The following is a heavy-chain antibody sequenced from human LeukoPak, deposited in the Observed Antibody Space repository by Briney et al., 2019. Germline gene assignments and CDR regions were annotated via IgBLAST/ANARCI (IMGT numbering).Heavy chain of an antibody. CDR3: ATSTAGLDY. CDR2: INQDGSDK. CDR1: GFTFDDYG. Sequence: GGPLRLSCAASGFTFDDYGMSWVRQAPGKGLEWVANINQDGSDKYYVDSVKGRFTISRDNAKNSLYLQMNSLRAEDTAVYYCATSTAGLDYWGQGTLVTVSS. J-gene: IGHJ4*02. D-gene: IGHD1-1*01. V-gene: IGHV3-7*01.